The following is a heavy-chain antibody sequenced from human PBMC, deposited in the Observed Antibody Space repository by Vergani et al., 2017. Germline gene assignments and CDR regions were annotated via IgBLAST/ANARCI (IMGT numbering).Heavy chain of an antibody. CDR3: ARDGYKTSRLSGWFDP. J-gene: IGHJ5*02. V-gene: IGHV4-34*01. D-gene: IGHD1-1*01. CDR1: GGSFSGYY. CDR2: INHSGST. Sequence: QVQLQQWGAGLLKPSETLSLTCAVYGGSFSGYYWSWIRQPPGKGLEWFGEINHSGSTNYNPSLKSRVTISVDTSKNQFSLRLSSVTAADTAVYYCARDGYKTSRLSGWFDPWGQGTLVTVSS.